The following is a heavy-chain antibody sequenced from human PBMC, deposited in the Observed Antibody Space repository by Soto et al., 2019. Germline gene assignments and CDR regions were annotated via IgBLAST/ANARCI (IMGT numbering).Heavy chain of an antibody. V-gene: IGHV3-48*04. Sequence: GGSLRLSCATSGFTFSTYTMNWVRQAPGKGLEWVSYISSSGSTIYYADSVKGRFTISRDNAKNSLYLQMNSLRAEDTAVYYCARESAAAPMAFDIWGQGTMVTVSS. CDR3: ARESAAAPMAFDI. J-gene: IGHJ3*02. D-gene: IGHD6-13*01. CDR2: ISSSGSTI. CDR1: GFTFSTYT.